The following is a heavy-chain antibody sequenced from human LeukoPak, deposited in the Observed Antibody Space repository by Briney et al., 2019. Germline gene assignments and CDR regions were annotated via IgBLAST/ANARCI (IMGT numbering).Heavy chain of an antibody. V-gene: IGHV3-21*01. CDR3: ARENDYGEYAGYFDY. Sequence: GGSLRLSCAASGFTFSSYSMNWVRQGPGKGLEWVSSISSSSSYRYYTDSVKGRFTISRDNAKNSLYLQMNSLRAEDTAVYYCARENDYGEYAGYFDYWGQGTLVTVSS. D-gene: IGHD4-17*01. CDR1: GFTFSSYS. J-gene: IGHJ4*02. CDR2: ISSSSSYR.